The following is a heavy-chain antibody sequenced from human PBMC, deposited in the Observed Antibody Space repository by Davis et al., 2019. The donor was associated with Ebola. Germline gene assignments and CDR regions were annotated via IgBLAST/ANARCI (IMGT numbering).Heavy chain of an antibody. D-gene: IGHD3-3*01. Sequence: ASVKVSCKASGYTFTSYDINWVRQATGQGLEWMGWMNPNSGNTGYAQKLQGRVTMTTDTSTSTAYMELRSLRSDDTAVYYCARPITIFGVVTRTYYYYGMDVWGQGTTVTVSS. CDR2: MNPNSGNT. V-gene: IGHV1-8*01. CDR3: ARPITIFGVVTRTYYYYGMDV. CDR1: GYTFTSYD. J-gene: IGHJ6*02.